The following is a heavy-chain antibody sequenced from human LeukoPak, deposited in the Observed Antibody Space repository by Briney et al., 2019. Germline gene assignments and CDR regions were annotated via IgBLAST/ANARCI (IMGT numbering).Heavy chain of an antibody. CDR2: FDPEDGET. J-gene: IGHJ6*02. V-gene: IGHV1-24*01. CDR3: ATAALWFGASRAYYYYGMDV. CDR1: GYTLTELS. Sequence: ASVKVSCKVSGYTLTELSMHWVRQAPGKGLEWMGGFDPEDGETIYAQKFQGRVTMTEDTSTDTAYMELSSLRSEDTAVYCCATAALWFGASRAYYYYGMDVWGQGTTVTVSS. D-gene: IGHD3-10*01.